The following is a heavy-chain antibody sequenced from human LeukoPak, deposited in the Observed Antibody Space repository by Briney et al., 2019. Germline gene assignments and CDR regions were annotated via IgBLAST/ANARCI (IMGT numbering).Heavy chain of an antibody. CDR1: GGSISSSSYY. CDR3: ARYEPAGTPVGY. V-gene: IGHV4-39*07. D-gene: IGHD6-13*01. CDR2: IYYSGST. J-gene: IGHJ4*02. Sequence: SETLSLTCTVSGGSISSSSYYWGWIRQPPGKGLEWIGSIYYSGSTYYNPSLKSRVTISVDTSKNQFSLKLSSVTAADTAVYYCARYEPAGTPVGYWGQGTLVTVSS.